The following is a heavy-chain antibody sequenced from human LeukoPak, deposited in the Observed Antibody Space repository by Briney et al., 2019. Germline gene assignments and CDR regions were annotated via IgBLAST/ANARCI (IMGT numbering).Heavy chain of an antibody. CDR2: IKQDVSEK. CDR3: ARADRDGYKSRRYFDY. V-gene: IGHV3-7*01. Sequence: GGSLRLSCAASGFTFSSYWMSWVRQAPGKGLEWVANIKQDVSEKYYVDSVKGRFTISRDNAKNSLYLQMNSLRAEDTAVYYCARADRDGYKSRRYFDYWGQGTLVTVSS. CDR1: GFTFSSYW. D-gene: IGHD5-24*01. J-gene: IGHJ4*02.